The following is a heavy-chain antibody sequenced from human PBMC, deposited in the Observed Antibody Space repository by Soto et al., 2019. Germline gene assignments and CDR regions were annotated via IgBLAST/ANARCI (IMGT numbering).Heavy chain of an antibody. CDR2: IYYTGKT. Sequence: SETLSLTCSVSGDYIHVGGYYWTWIRQRPGKGLEWMGYIYYTGKTYYNPSLESRLTMSVDRSKNQFSLRLTSVTAADTAVYFCGRDLTSNANCIDPWGQGTLVTVSS. CDR3: GRDLTSNANCIDP. D-gene: IGHD2-2*01. CDR1: GDYIHVGGYY. V-gene: IGHV4-30-4*01. J-gene: IGHJ5*02.